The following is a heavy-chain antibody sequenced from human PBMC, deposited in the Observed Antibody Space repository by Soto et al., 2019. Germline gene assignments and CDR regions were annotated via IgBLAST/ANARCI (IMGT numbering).Heavy chain of an antibody. CDR1: GFTFSSYG. Sequence: QVQLVESGGGVVQPGRSLRLSCAASGFTFSSYGMHWVRQAPGKGLEWVAVISYDGSNKYYADSVKGRFTISRDNSKNTLYLQMNSLRDEDTAVYYCAKTRDGYNYFDYWGQGTLVTVSS. CDR2: ISYDGSNK. D-gene: IGHD5-12*01. CDR3: AKTRDGYNYFDY. J-gene: IGHJ4*02. V-gene: IGHV3-30*18.